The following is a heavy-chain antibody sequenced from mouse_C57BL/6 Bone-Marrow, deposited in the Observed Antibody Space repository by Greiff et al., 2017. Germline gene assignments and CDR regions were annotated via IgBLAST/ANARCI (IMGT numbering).Heavy chain of an antibody. CDR3: AREWYYYGSSPYYYAMDY. D-gene: IGHD1-1*01. CDR2: IYPRSGNT. J-gene: IGHJ4*01. CDR1: GYTFTSYG. V-gene: IGHV1-81*01. Sequence: QVQLKQSGAELARPGASVKLSCKASGYTFTSYGISWVKQRTGQGLEWIGEIYPRSGNTYYNEKFKGKATLTADKSSSTAYMELRSLTSEDSAVYFCAREWYYYGSSPYYYAMDYWGQGTSVTVSS.